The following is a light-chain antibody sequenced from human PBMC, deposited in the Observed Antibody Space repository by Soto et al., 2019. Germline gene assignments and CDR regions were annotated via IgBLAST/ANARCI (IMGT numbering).Light chain of an antibody. CDR2: GAF. CDR1: QSISSN. CDR3: QHRRVWPVS. V-gene: IGKV3D-15*01. J-gene: IGKJ5*01. Sequence: EIVMTQSPATLSVSPGERATLSCWASQSISSNLAWYLQKPGQAPRLLIYGAFTRATGIPARFSGSGSGTDFTLTITSLEPEDFAVYYCQHRRVWPVSFGQGTRLEI.